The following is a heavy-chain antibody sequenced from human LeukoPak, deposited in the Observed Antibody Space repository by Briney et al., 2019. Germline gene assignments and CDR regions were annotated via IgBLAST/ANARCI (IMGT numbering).Heavy chain of an antibody. J-gene: IGHJ3*01. CDR1: GFTFSSDG. CDR2: ISYDGSNK. V-gene: IGHV3-30*03. CDR3: ARVRGPYSGSGVKAIFDL. Sequence: GGSLRLSCAASGFTFSSDGMEWDRQAPGKGREWGAVISYDGSNKYYADSVKGRFTISRDNSKNTLYLQMNTLRVADTAVYYCARVRGPYSGSGVKAIFDLWGQGTMVTVSS. D-gene: IGHD1-26*01.